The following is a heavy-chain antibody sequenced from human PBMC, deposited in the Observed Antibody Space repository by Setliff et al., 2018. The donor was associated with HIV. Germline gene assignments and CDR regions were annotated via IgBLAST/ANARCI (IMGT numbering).Heavy chain of an antibody. CDR1: GESFSGYF. J-gene: IGHJ4*02. D-gene: IGHD2-2*01. CDR3: ARRVVHTSPSDPSGLYFDF. CDR2: INHSGST. Sequence: PSETLSLTCAVYGESFSGYFWSWFRQPPGEGLEWIGEINHSGSTIYNPSLKSRVTISVDTSKNQFSLRLSSVTAADTAVYFCARRVVHTSPSDPSGLYFDFWGQGTLVTVSS. V-gene: IGHV4-34*01.